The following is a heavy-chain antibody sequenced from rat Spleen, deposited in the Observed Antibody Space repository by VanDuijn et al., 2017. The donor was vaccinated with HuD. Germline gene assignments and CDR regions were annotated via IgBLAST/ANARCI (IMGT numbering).Heavy chain of an antibody. D-gene: IGHD1-11*01. CDR2: ISYEGTST. Sequence: EVQLVESGGGLVQPGRSMKLSCAASGFTFSDYYMAWVRQAPKKGLEWVASISYEGTSTYYGDSVKGRFTISRDNAKSTLYLLMNSLRSEDTATYYCARNYGGYSVAFDYWGQGVMVTVSS. J-gene: IGHJ2*01. V-gene: IGHV5-22*01. CDR1: GFTFSDYY. CDR3: ARNYGGYSVAFDY.